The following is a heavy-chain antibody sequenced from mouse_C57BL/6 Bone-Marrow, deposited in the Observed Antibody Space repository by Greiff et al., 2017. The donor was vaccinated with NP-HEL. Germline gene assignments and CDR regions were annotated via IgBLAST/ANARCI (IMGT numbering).Heavy chain of an antibody. Sequence: EVKLMESGGGLVQPKGSLKLSCAASGFSFNTYAMNWVRQAPGQGLEWVARIRSKSNNYETYYAVTVKDRFTISREDSRSMLCLQMNNLKTEYRARYYCGRHVRGMDYWGQGTSVTVSS. V-gene: IGHV10-1*01. CDR3: GRHVRGMDY. J-gene: IGHJ4*01. D-gene: IGHD3-3*01. CDR1: GFSFNTYA. CDR2: IRSKSNNYET.